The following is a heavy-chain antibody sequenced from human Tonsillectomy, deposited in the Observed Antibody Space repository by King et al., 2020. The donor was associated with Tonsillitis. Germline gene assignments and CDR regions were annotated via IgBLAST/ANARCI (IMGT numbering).Heavy chain of an antibody. CDR3: ARQDVAGQNY. V-gene: IGHV5-51*01. CDR2: IYPGDSDT. D-gene: IGHD6-19*01. Sequence: QLVQSGAEVREPGDSLKISCEASGYSFTSFWIGWVRQMPGKGLEWMGIIYPGDSDTRYSPSFQGLVTISADKSISTAYLQWSSLKASDTAIYYCARQDVAGQNYWGQGTLVTVSS. CDR1: GYSFTSFW. J-gene: IGHJ4*02.